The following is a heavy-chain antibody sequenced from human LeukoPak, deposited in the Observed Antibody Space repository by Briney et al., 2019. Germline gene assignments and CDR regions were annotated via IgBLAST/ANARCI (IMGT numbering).Heavy chain of an antibody. V-gene: IGHV4-61*01. D-gene: IGHD3-22*01. CDR2: SYYNGNT. CDR1: GGSLSHSLTSY. CDR3: ARDRIYDSSGYLDAFDI. Sequence: SETLSLTCTVSGGSLSHSLTSYWGWIRQPPGKGLEWIGFSYYNGNTNYNPSLKSRVTISVDTSKNQFSLKLSSVTAADTAVYYCARDRIYDSSGYLDAFDIWGQGTMVTVSS. J-gene: IGHJ3*02.